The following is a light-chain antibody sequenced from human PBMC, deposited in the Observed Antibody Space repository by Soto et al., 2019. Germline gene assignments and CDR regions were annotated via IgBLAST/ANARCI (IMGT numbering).Light chain of an antibody. J-gene: IGKJ2*01. CDR2: GAS. V-gene: IGKV3-15*01. CDR1: QSVSDK. Sequence: ETVMTQSPATLSVSPGERATLSCRASQSVSDKSAWYQQKPGQAPRLLIFGASTRATGIPARFSGSGSGTEFTLTISSLQSEDFAVYYCQQYKSWPYTFGQGTKVDIK. CDR3: QQYKSWPYT.